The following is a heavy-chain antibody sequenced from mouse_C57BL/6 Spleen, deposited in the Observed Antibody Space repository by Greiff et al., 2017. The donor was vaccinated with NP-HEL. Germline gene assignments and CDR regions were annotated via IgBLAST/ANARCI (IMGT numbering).Heavy chain of an antibody. J-gene: IGHJ4*01. CDR2: ISSKSSNYAT. CDR3: VRDRSYAMDY. Sequence: EVKLVESGGGLVQPKGSLKLSCAASGFTFNTYAMHWVRQAPGKGLEWVARISSKSSNYATYYAVSVKDRFTISRDDSQSMLYLQMNNLRTEDTAMYYCVRDRSYAMDYWGQGTSVTVSS. CDR1: GFTFNTYA. V-gene: IGHV10-3*01.